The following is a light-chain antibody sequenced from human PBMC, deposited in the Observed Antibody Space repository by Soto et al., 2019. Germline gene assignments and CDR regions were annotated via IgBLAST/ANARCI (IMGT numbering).Light chain of an antibody. CDR1: QDISNY. V-gene: IGKV1-27*01. J-gene: IGKJ1*01. CDR2: AAS. CDR3: QKYNSAPWT. Sequence: DIQMTQSPSSLSASVGDRVTITCRASQDISNYLAWYQQKPGKAPKLLIYAASTLQSGVPARFSGSGSGIDFTLTISTLQPEDVATYYCQKYNSAPWTFGQGTKVDIK.